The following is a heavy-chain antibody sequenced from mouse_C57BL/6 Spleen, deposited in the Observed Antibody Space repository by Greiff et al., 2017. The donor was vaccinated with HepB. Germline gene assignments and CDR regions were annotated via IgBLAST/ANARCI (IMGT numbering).Heavy chain of an antibody. D-gene: IGHD2-12*01. CDR3: ARSRRTHYWYFDV. J-gene: IGHJ1*03. CDR1: GYSFTDYN. Sequence: VQLKQSGPELVKPGASVKISCKASGYSFTDYNMNWVKQSNGKSLEWIGVINPNYGTTSYNQKFKGKATLTGDQSSSTAYMQLNSLTSEDSAVYYCARSRRTHYWYFDVWGTGTTVTVSS. V-gene: IGHV1-39*01. CDR2: INPNYGTT.